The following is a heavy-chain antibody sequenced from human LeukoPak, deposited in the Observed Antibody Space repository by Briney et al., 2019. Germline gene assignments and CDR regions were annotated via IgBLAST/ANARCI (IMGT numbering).Heavy chain of an antibody. J-gene: IGHJ4*02. V-gene: IGHV3-7*01. CDR2: IKQDGSEK. Sequence: GSLRLSCAASGFTFSNYWMSWVRQAPGKGLEWVANIKQDGSEKYYVDSVKGRFTISRDNAKNSLYLQMNSLRAEDTAVYYCARPTMYYYDSSGYSNWGQGTLVTVSS. CDR3: ARPTMYYYDSSGYSN. D-gene: IGHD3-22*01. CDR1: GFTFSNYW.